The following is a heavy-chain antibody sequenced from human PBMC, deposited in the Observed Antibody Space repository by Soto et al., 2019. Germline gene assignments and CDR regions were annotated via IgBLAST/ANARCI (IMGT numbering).Heavy chain of an antibody. Sequence: DVVLLESGGALVQPGGSLRLSCAASGFTFSTYGMNWVRQAPGRGLEWVSSINSGGNSTNYADSVKGRFTISRDDSKSTLYLQMDSLRADDTAVYYCAKDGSATVITSSFYWGQGTLVTVSS. J-gene: IGHJ4*02. D-gene: IGHD4-17*01. CDR3: AKDGSATVITSSFY. V-gene: IGHV3-23*01. CDR2: INSGGNST. CDR1: GFTFSTYG.